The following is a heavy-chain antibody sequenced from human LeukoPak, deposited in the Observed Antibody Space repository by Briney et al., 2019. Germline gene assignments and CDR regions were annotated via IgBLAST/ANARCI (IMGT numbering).Heavy chain of an antibody. V-gene: IGHV3-21*01. CDR1: GFTFSSYS. CDR3: TRDPTQYLRYGYFDY. D-gene: IGHD4-11*01. Sequence: GGSLRLSCAASGFTFSSYSMNWVRQAPGKGLEWVSSISSSSSYIYYADSVKGRFTISRDNAKNSLYLQMSSLRAEDTAVYYCTRDPTQYLRYGYFDYWGQGTLVTVSS. J-gene: IGHJ4*02. CDR2: ISSSSSYI.